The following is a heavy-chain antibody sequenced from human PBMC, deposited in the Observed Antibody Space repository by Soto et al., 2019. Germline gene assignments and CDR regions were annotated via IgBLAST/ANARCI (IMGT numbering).Heavy chain of an antibody. D-gene: IGHD3-16*02. CDR1: GFTFSNYA. V-gene: IGHV3-23*01. Sequence: PGGSLRLSCTASGFTFSNYAVSWVRQAPGKGLEWVSSISGGRDSTYYADSVKGRFTISRDNSKNTLYLQMDSLRAEDTALYYCANKDGTDRYYDAFDIWGPGTMVTVSS. J-gene: IGHJ3*02. CDR3: ANKDGTDRYYDAFDI. CDR2: ISGGRDST.